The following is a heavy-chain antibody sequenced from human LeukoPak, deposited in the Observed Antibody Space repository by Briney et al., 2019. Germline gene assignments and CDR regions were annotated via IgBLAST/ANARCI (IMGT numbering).Heavy chain of an antibody. CDR1: GFTFSSYG. Sequence: GGSLRLSCAASGFTFSSYGMHWVRQAPGKGLEWVAFIRYDGSNKYYADSVKGRFTVSRDNAKNSLHLQMNSLRVEDTAVYYCAGGSGWTTNYWGQGTLVTVSS. CDR3: AGGSGWTTNY. J-gene: IGHJ4*02. D-gene: IGHD3-3*01. CDR2: IRYDGSNK. V-gene: IGHV3-30*02.